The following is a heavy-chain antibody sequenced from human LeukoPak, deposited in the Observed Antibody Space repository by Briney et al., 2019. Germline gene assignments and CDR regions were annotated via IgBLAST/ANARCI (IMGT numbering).Heavy chain of an antibody. CDR3: ARDKGQLVRPFDY. V-gene: IGHV3-21*01. D-gene: IGHD6-6*01. CDR1: GFTFSTYS. J-gene: IGHJ4*02. Sequence: GGSLRLSCAASGFTFSTYSMNWVRQAPGKGLEWVSSISSSSSYIYYADSVKGRFTISRDNAKNSLYLQMNGLRAEDTAVYYCARDKGQLVRPFDYWGQGTLVTVSS. CDR2: ISSSSSYI.